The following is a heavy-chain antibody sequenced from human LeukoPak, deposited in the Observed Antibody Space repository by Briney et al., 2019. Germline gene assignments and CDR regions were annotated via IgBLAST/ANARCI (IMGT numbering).Heavy chain of an antibody. CDR1: GGSFSGYY. CDR2: INHSGST. J-gene: IGHJ6*03. Sequence: PSETLSLTCAVYGGSFSGYYWSWIRQPPGKGLEWIGEINHSGSTNYNPSLKSRVTISVDTSKNQFSLRLSSVTAADTAVYYCAKLPYCSSTSCRSYYYYYYMDVWGKGTTVTISS. V-gene: IGHV4-34*01. D-gene: IGHD2-2*01. CDR3: AKLPYCSSTSCRSYYYYYYMDV.